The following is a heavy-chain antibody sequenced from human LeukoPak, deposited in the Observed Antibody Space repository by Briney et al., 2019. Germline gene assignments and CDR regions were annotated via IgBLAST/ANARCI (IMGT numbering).Heavy chain of an antibody. J-gene: IGHJ5*02. CDR1: GGSISSSNW. V-gene: IGHV4-4*02. CDR3: ARRAGYSYALFDP. Sequence: SGTLSLTCAVSGGSISSSNWWSWVRQPPGKGLEWIGEIYHSGSTNYNPSLKSRVTISVDTSKNQFSLKLSSVTAADTAVYYCARRAGYSYALFDPWGQGTLVTVSS. CDR2: IYHSGST. D-gene: IGHD5-18*01.